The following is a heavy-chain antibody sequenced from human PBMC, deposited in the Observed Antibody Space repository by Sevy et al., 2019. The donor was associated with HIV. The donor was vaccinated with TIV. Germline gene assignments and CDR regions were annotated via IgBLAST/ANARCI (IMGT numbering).Heavy chain of an antibody. V-gene: IGHV3-23*01. J-gene: IGHJ2*01. CDR1: GFIFSDYA. D-gene: IGHD3-22*01. CDR2: ISGGDDST. Sequence: GGSLRLSCAASGFIFSDYAMSWVRHAPGKGLEWVSSISGGDDSTYYADSVKGWFTVSRDNSKRTLCLQMNILRAEDTALYYCAKFGDYYDSCGYYWYFDFWGRGTLVTVSS. CDR3: AKFGDYYDSCGYYWYFDF.